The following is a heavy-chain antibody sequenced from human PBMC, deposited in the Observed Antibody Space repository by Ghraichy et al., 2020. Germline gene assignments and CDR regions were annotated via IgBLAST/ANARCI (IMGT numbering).Heavy chain of an antibody. CDR3: ASWYYYDSSGGAFDI. D-gene: IGHD3-22*01. CDR2: IYSSVST. CDR1: GGSISSYY. J-gene: IGHJ3*02. Sequence: SQTLSLTCTVSGGSISSYYWSWIRQPAGKGLEWIGRIYSSVSTNYNPSLKSRVTMSVDTSKNQFSLKLSSVTAADTAVYYCASWYYYDSSGGAFDIWGQGTMVTVSS. V-gene: IGHV4-4*07.